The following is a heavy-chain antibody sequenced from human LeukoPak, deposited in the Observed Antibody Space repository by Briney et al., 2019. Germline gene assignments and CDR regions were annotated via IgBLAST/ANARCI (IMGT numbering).Heavy chain of an antibody. CDR3: ARIGIDDAFDI. D-gene: IGHD2-15*01. Sequence: SETLSLTCTVSGGSISSYYWSWIRQPPGKGLEWIGYIYYSGSTNYNPSLKSRVTISVDTSKNQFSLKLSSVTAADTAVYYCARIGIDDAFDIWGQGTMVTVSP. CDR1: GGSISSYY. V-gene: IGHV4-59*01. CDR2: IYYSGST. J-gene: IGHJ3*02.